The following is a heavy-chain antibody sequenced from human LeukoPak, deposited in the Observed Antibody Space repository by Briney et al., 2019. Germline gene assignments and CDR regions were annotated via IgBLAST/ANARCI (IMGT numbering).Heavy chain of an antibody. CDR3: TRPDDYGDY. J-gene: IGHJ4*02. CDR2: IRSRANTYAT. CDR1: GFTFSSYG. V-gene: IGHV3-73*01. Sequence: GGSLRLSCAASGFTFSSYGMSWVRQASGKGLEWVGRIRSRANTYATAYAASVKGRFTISRDDSKNTAYLQMNSLKTEDTALYYCTRPDDYGDYWGQGTLVTVSS.